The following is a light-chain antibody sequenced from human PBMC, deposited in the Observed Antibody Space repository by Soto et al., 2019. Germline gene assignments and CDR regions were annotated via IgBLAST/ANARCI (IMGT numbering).Light chain of an antibody. V-gene: IGKV3-15*01. CDR2: GAS. CDR1: QSISDK. CDR3: QQYKSWPYT. J-gene: IGKJ2*01. Sequence: EIVMTQSPVTLSVSPGERVTLSCRASQSISDKSAWYQQKPGQAPRLLIFGASTRATGIPARFSDSGSGTDFTLTITGLQSEDFAVYYCQQYKSWPYTFGQGTKLEIK.